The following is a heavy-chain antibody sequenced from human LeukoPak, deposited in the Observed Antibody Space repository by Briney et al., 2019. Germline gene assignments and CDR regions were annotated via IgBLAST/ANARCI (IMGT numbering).Heavy chain of an antibody. V-gene: IGHV1-2*06. CDR1: GYTFTDYC. CDR2: INPTTGGT. J-gene: IGHJ4*02. D-gene: IGHD3-16*01. Sequence: GASVNVSRKTSGYTFTDYCIHWIRHSPGQGPEWMGRINPTTGGTDSAQKFQGKVSMTRDTSISTAYMELSRLGSDDTAVYYCATLGEDNTDTPFDYWGQGALVTVSS. CDR3: ATLGEDNTDTPFDY.